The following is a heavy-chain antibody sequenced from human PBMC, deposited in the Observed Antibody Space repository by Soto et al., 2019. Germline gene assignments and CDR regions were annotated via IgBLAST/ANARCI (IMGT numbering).Heavy chain of an antibody. CDR2: MWSDGTTK. J-gene: IGHJ4*02. V-gene: IGHV3-33*01. CDR3: ARDPYDNSGSSFNAQLDY. Sequence: GGSLRLSCAASGFTLSNYGMHWVRQAPGKGLDWVAVMWSDGTTKFYADSVKGRFTLSRDNSKNTLYLQTDSLRAEDTAVYYCARDPYDNSGSSFNAQLDYWGQGTLVTVSS. D-gene: IGHD3-22*01. CDR1: GFTLSNYG.